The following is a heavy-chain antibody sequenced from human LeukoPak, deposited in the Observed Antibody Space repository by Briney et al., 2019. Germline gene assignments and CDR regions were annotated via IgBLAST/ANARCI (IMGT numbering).Heavy chain of an antibody. CDR1: GYTFTSYD. V-gene: IGHV1-8*02. D-gene: IGHD4-17*01. Sequence: GASVKVSCKASGYTFTSYDINWVRQATGQGLEWMGWMNPKSGNTGYAQKFQGRVTMTKNTSTGTAYMELRSLRSEDTAVDYCARNGDFDSWGQGTLVTVSS. CDR2: MNPKSGNT. CDR3: ARNGDFDS. J-gene: IGHJ4*02.